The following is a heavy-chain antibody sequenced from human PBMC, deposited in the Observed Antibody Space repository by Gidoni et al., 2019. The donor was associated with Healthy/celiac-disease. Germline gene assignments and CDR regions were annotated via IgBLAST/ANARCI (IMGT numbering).Heavy chain of an antibody. Sequence: EVQLVESGGCLVQPGRSLRLSCAASGFTFDDSAMHWVRPAPGKGLGWVSGISWNSGSIGYADSVKGRFTISRDNAKNSLYLQMNSLRAEDTALYYCAKDKGFDWLLPKPYYFDYWGQGTLVTVSS. J-gene: IGHJ4*02. CDR2: ISWNSGSI. CDR1: GFTFDDSA. CDR3: AKDKGFDWLLPKPYYFDY. V-gene: IGHV3-9*01. D-gene: IGHD3-9*01.